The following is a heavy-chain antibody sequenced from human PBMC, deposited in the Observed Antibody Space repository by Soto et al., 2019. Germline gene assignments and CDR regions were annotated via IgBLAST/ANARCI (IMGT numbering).Heavy chain of an antibody. CDR3: ARTFYYDSSGYYYWDFQH. D-gene: IGHD3-22*01. V-gene: IGHV1-18*01. CDR1: GYIFTSYG. Sequence: ASVKVSCKASGYIFTSYGITWVLQAPGQGLEWMGWISSYTGNTIYAQMLQGRVSMTTDTSTNTAYMELRSLRSDDTAVYYCARTFYYDSSGYYYWDFQHWGQGTLVTVSS. J-gene: IGHJ1*01. CDR2: ISSYTGNT.